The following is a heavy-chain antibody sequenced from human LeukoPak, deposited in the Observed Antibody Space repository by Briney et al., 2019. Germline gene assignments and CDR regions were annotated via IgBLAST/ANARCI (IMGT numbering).Heavy chain of an antibody. CDR2: IYSGGST. CDR3: ARGGYRSSTSCSDV. Sequence: PGGSLRLSCAASGFTVSSNYTSWVRQAPGKGLEWVSVIYSGGSTYYADSVKGRFTISRDNSKNTLYLQMNSLRAEDTAVYYCARGGYRSSTSCSDVWGQGTLVTVSS. CDR1: GFTVSSNY. D-gene: IGHD2-2*01. V-gene: IGHV3-53*01. J-gene: IGHJ4*02.